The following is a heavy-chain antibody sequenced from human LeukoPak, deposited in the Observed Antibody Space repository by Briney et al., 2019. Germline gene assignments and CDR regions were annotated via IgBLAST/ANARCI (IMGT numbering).Heavy chain of an antibody. Sequence: SETLSLTCTVSGDSISSYFWSWIRQPPGKELEWIGYVYYSGSTNYNPSLKSRVTISVDTSKNQFSLNLRSVTAADTAVYYCARGPFRDSSSWYYFDYWGQGTLVTVSS. CDR1: GDSISSYF. CDR2: VYYSGST. CDR3: ARGPFRDSSSWYYFDY. D-gene: IGHD6-13*01. V-gene: IGHV4-59*01. J-gene: IGHJ4*02.